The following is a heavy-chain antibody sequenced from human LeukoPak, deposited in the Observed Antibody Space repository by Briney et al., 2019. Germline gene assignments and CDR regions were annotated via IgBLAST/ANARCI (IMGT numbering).Heavy chain of an antibody. CDR1: GGSISSYY. J-gene: IGHJ6*02. Sequence: SETLLLPSTAAGGSISSYYWIYSGQPPGKGLEWIGYIYYSGSTNYNPSLKSRGTISVDTSKNQFSLKLSSVTDTDTAVYYCARDRVAFVASTQYYYVMDVWGQGTTVTVSS. CDR2: IYYSGST. D-gene: IGHD2-15*01. V-gene: IGHV4-59*12. CDR3: ARDRVAFVASTQYYYVMDV.